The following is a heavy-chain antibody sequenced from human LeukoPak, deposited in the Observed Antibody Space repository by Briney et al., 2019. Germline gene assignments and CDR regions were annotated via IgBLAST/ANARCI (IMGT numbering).Heavy chain of an antibody. V-gene: IGHV1-2*02. CDR1: GYTFTGYY. D-gene: IGHD4-17*01. Sequence: EASVKVSCKASGYTFTGYYMHWVRQAPGQGLEWMGWINPNSGGTNYAQKFQGRVTMTRDTSISTAYMELRSLRSDDTAVYYCARVCGDYEGSWFDPWGQGTLVTVSS. CDR3: ARVCGDYEGSWFDP. J-gene: IGHJ5*02. CDR2: INPNSGGT.